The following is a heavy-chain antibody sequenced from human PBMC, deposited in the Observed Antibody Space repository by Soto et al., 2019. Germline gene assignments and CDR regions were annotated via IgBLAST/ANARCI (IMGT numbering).Heavy chain of an antibody. J-gene: IGHJ4*02. CDR1: GFTFSSSG. V-gene: IGHV3-33*01. CDR2: IWYDGSNK. D-gene: IGHD6-6*01. Sequence: QVQLVESGGGVVQPGRSLRLSCAASGFTFSSSGMHWVRQAPGMGLEWVAVIWYDGSNKYYADSVKGRFTISRDNSKNTLYLQMNSLRDEDTAVYYCARGYSSSPRSFFDYWGQGTLVTVSS. CDR3: ARGYSSSPRSFFDY.